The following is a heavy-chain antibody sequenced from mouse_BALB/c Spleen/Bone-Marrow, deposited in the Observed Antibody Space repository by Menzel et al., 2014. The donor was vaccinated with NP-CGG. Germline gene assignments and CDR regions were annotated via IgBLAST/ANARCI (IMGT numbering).Heavy chain of an antibody. CDR3: ARELGDY. D-gene: IGHD4-1*01. CDR1: GYTFSSYW. V-gene: IGHV1-9*01. J-gene: IGHJ3*01. CDR2: ILPGSGST. Sequence: VQVVESGAELMKPGASVKISCKATGYTFSSYWIEWVKQRPGHGLEWIGEILPGSGSTNYNEKFKGKATFTADTSSNTAYMQLCSLTSEDSAVYYCARELGDYWGQGTLVTVSA.